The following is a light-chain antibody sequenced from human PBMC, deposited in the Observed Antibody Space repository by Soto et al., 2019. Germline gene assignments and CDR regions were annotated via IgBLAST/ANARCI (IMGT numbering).Light chain of an antibody. CDR1: SSDVGVSNH. CDR2: DVS. CDR3: CSSADTYTFV. Sequence: QSALTQPRSVSGSPGQSVTLSCTGTSSDVGVSNHVSWYQQHPGRAPKLIIYDVSKRPSGVPDRFSGSKSGNTATLTISGLQTEDEADYSCCSSADTYTFVFXSGTKLTVL. J-gene: IGLJ1*01. V-gene: IGLV2-11*01.